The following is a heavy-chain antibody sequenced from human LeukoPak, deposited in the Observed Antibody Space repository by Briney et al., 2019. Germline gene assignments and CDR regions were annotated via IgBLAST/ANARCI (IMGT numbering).Heavy chain of an antibody. CDR2: IWYDGSNK. V-gene: IGHV3-33*01. Sequence: GGSLRLSCAASGFTFSSYGMHWVRQAPGKGLEWVAVIWYDGSNKYYADSVKGRFTISRDNSKNTLYLQMNSLRAEDTAVYYCARDWSIDAFDIWGQGTMLTVSS. CDR3: ARDWSIDAFDI. J-gene: IGHJ3*02. CDR1: GFTFSSYG.